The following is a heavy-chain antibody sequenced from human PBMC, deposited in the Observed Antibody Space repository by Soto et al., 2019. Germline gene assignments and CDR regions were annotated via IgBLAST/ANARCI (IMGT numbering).Heavy chain of an antibody. CDR2: IYYSGST. D-gene: IGHD6-13*01. V-gene: IGHV4-59*08. CDR1: GGSISSYY. Sequence: PSETLSLTCPVSGGSISSYYWSWSRQPPGKGLEWIGYIYYSGSTNYNPSLKSRVTISVDTSKNQFSLKLSSVTAADTAVYYCARAKAPLYSPRSYWVDPWAQCTLLTVS. J-gene: IGHJ5*02. CDR3: ARAKAPLYSPRSYWVDP.